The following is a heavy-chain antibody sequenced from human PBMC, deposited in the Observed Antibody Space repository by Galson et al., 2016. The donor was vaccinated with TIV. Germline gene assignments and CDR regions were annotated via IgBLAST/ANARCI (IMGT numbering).Heavy chain of an antibody. CDR1: GASVSSGNYY. CDR2: IFSSGST. V-gene: IGHV4-61*01. D-gene: IGHD6-19*01. J-gene: IGHJ3*01. CDR3: AGDSWGSGYNSGWEGFDL. Sequence: LSLTCAVSGASVSSGNYYWTWIRQPPGKGLECIGYIFSSGSTKYNPSLKSRVAISVDTSRNQFSLKLTSVTAADTAVYYCAGDSWGSGYNSGWEGFDLWGQGTMVTVSS.